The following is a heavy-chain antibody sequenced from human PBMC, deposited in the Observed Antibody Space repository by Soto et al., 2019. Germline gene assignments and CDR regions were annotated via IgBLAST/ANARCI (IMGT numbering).Heavy chain of an antibody. CDR1: GYTFTSYD. J-gene: IGHJ6*02. Sequence: ASVKVSCKASGYTFTSYDINWVRQATGQGLEWMGWMNPNSGNTGYAQKFQGRVTMTRNTSISTAYMELSSLRSEDTAVYYCARESPGCYDFWSGSGYYYGMDVWGQGTTVTVSS. CDR3: ARESPGCYDFWSGSGYYYGMDV. D-gene: IGHD3-3*01. CDR2: MNPNSGNT. V-gene: IGHV1-8*01.